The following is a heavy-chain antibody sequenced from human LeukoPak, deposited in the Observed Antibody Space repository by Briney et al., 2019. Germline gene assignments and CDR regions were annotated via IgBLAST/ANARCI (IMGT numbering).Heavy chain of an antibody. CDR1: GFTFSKYW. Sequence: GGSLRLSCAASGFTFSKYWMLWVRQAPGKGLESASRINTDGTVTTYADSVKGRFTVSRDNADNTMFLQMNSVRDEDTAVYYCATRQWLAPPPDSWGQGTPVTVSS. CDR3: ATRQWLAPPPDS. D-gene: IGHD6-19*01. CDR2: INTDGTVT. J-gene: IGHJ4*02. V-gene: IGHV3-74*01.